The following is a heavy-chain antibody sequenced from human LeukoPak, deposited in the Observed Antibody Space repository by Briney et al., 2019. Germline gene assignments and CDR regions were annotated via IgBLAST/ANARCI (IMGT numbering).Heavy chain of an antibody. Sequence: SETLSLTCTVSGGSISSSSYYWGWIRQPPGKGLEWIGSIYYSGSTYYNPSLKSRVTISVDTSKNQFSLKLSSVTAADTAVYYCASAMILYTNNPIDYWGQGTLVTVSS. CDR1: GGSISSSSYY. CDR3: ASAMILYTNNPIDY. CDR2: IYYSGST. V-gene: IGHV4-39*01. J-gene: IGHJ4*02. D-gene: IGHD2-8*01.